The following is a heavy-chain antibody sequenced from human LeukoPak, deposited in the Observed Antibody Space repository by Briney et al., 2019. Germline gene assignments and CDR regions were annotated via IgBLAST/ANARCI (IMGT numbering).Heavy chain of an antibody. CDR1: GFTFSSYW. V-gene: IGHV3-7*01. CDR3: ARDQAYGSGSLSFDY. Sequence: PGGPLRLSCAATGFTFSSYWMSWVRQAPGKGLEWVANIKQDGSEKYYVGSVKGRFTISRDNAKNSLYLQMNSLRAEDTAVYYCARDQAYGSGSLSFDYWGQGTLVTVSS. CDR2: IKQDGSEK. D-gene: IGHD3-10*01. J-gene: IGHJ4*02.